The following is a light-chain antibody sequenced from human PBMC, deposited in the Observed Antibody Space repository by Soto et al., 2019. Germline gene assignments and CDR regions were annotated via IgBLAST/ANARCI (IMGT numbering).Light chain of an antibody. CDR2: YDS. CDR1: NVGSRS. CDR3: QVWEATGDQVV. V-gene: IGLV3-21*01. Sequence: SYELTQPPSVSVAPGETARISCGGNNVGSRSVHWYQQKPGQAPFLVIYYDSDRPSGIPERFSGSNSGNTATLIISRVEAGDEADYYCQVWEATGDQVVFGGGTQRTVL. J-gene: IGLJ2*01.